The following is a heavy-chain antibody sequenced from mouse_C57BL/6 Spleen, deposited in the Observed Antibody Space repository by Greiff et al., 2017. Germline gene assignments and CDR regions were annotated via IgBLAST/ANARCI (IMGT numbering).Heavy chain of an antibody. D-gene: IGHD2-4*01. CDR1: GFNIKDDY. J-gene: IGHJ3*01. Sequence: EVKLQESGAELVRPGASVKLSCTASGFNIKDDYMHWVKQRPEQGLEWIGWIDPENGDTEYASKFQGKATITAETSSNTAYLQLSSLTSEDTAVYYCTTYYDYDVAYWGQGTLVTVSA. CDR3: TTYYDYDVAY. V-gene: IGHV14-4*01. CDR2: IDPENGDT.